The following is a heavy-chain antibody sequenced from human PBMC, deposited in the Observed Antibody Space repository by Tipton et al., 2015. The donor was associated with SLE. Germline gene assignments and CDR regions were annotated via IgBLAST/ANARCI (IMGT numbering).Heavy chain of an antibody. CDR2: IYTSGAT. CDR1: SGSLSGYF. D-gene: IGHD2/OR15-2a*01. V-gene: IGHV4-4*07. Sequence: TLSLTCDVSSGSLSGYFWSWIRQSPGKGLEWIGRIYTSGATDDNPSLKSRVTMSVDMSKNQIFLKMTSVTAADSAVYFCARVWLNNAFDIWGQGTRVTVSS. CDR3: ARVWLNNAFDI. J-gene: IGHJ3*02.